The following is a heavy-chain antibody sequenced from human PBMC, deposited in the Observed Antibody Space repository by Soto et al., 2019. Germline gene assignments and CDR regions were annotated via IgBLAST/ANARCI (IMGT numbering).Heavy chain of an antibody. Sequence: GASVKVSCKASGGTFSSYAISWVRQAPGQGLEWMGGIIPIFGTANYAQKFQGRVTITADDSTSTAYMDLYSLRSEDTAVYYCARDVPLNYYDGTFSYYAMDVWGQGTTVTVSS. CDR1: GGTFSSYA. V-gene: IGHV1-69*13. CDR2: IIPIFGTA. J-gene: IGHJ6*02. D-gene: IGHD3-16*01. CDR3: ARDVPLNYYDGTFSYYAMDV.